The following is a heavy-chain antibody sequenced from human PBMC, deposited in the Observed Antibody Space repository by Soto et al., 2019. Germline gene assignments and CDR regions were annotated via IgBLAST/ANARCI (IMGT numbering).Heavy chain of an antibody. V-gene: IGHV1-2*04. CDR3: ARDWGYARGAFDI. D-gene: IGHD5-12*01. CDR2: INPNSGGT. J-gene: IGHJ3*02. Sequence: QVQLVQSGAEVKKPGASVKVSCKASGYTFTGYYMHWVRQAPGQRLEWMGWINPNSGGTNYAQKFQGWVTMTRDTSISTAYMELSRLRSDDTAVYYCARDWGYARGAFDIWGQGTMVTVSS. CDR1: GYTFTGYY.